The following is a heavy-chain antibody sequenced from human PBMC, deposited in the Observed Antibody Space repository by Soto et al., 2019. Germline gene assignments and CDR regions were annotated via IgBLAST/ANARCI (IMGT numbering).Heavy chain of an antibody. V-gene: IGHV3-30*03. D-gene: IGHD3-16*01. CDR3: ARFGNHDAFDI. CDR1: GFNFSSYG. J-gene: IGHJ3*02. Sequence: PGGSLRRSCAASGFNFSSYGMHWVRQATGKGLEWVAVISYDGSNKYYADSVKGRFTISRDNSKNTLYLQMNSLRAEDTAVYYCARFGNHDAFDIWGQGTMVTVSS. CDR2: ISYDGSNK.